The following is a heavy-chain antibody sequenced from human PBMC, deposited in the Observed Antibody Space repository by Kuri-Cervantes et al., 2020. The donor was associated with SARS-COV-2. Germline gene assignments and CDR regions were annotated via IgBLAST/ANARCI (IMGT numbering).Heavy chain of an antibody. D-gene: IGHD3-22*01. CDR3: ARGRYDVTMIVVVVTAASSYFDL. V-gene: IGHV4-34*01. CDR2: ITESGST. J-gene: IGHJ2*01. Sequence: SETLSLTCAVYGGSSSDDKWSWIRQAPGKGLEGVGEITESGSTNYNPSLKGRVSMSVDTSKKRFSLELTSVTAADTAIYYCARGRYDVTMIVVVVTAASSYFDLWGRGTLVTVSS. CDR1: GGSSSDDK.